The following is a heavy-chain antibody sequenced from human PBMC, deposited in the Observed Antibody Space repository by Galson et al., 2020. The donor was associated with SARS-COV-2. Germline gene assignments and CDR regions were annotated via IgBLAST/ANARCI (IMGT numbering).Heavy chain of an antibody. CDR1: GGSISSGGYY. CDR2: IYYSGST. Sequence: PSETLSLTCTVSGGSISSGGYYWSWIRQHPGKGLEWIGYIYYSGSTYYNPSLKSRVTISVDTSKNQFSLKLSSVTAADTAVYYCARQYYYDSSGQLGEDAFDIWGQGTMVTVSS. CDR3: ARQYYYDSSGQLGEDAFDI. J-gene: IGHJ3*02. V-gene: IGHV4-31*03. D-gene: IGHD3-22*01.